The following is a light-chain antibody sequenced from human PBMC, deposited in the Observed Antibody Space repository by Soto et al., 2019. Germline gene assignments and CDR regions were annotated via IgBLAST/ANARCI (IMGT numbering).Light chain of an antibody. Sequence: QSVLTQPPSVSGAPGQRVTISCTGSSSNIGAGYDVHWYQQLPGTAPKLLIYGNSNRPSGVPDPFSGSKSGTSASLTITRLQAEDEADYYCQSYDSSLSGSNWVFGGGTKVTVL. J-gene: IGLJ3*02. V-gene: IGLV1-40*01. CDR2: GNS. CDR3: QSYDSSLSGSNWV. CDR1: SSNIGAGYD.